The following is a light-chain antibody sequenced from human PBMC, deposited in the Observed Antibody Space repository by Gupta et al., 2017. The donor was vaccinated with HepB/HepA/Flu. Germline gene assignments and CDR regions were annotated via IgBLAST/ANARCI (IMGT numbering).Light chain of an antibody. V-gene: IGLV1-47*01. CDR3: VVCDDMVIGLF. Sequence: QYVLTQPPSASGPPGQRVTIACSGSSSNISAYYVYWYQHLPGTAPELLIYRNNQRPSGVPDRFSGPKSGAPASLTISGLRSDDAADYYCVVCDDMVIGLFFGGGTQLTVL. CDR2: RNN. CDR1: SSNISAYY. J-gene: IGLJ2*01.